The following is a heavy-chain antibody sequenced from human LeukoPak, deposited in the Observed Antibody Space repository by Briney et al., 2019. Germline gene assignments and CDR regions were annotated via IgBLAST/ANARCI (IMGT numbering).Heavy chain of an antibody. D-gene: IGHD3-3*01. V-gene: IGHV4-34*01. Sequence: SETLSLTCAVYGGSFSGYYWSWIRQPPGKGLEWIGEINHSGSTNYNPSLKSRVTISVDTSKNQFSLKLSSVTAAGTAVYYCARGSAYGVVIMDYWGQGTLVTVSS. CDR3: ARGSAYGVVIMDY. J-gene: IGHJ4*02. CDR2: INHSGST. CDR1: GGSFSGYY.